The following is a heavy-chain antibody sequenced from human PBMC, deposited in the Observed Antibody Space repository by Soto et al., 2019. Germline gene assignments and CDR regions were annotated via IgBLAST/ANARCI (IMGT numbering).Heavy chain of an antibody. V-gene: IGHV4-39*01. CDR2: IYYSGST. CDR3: ARSFIRNYDILTGYYVSGYYFDY. J-gene: IGHJ4*02. Sequence: QLQLQESGPGLVKPSETLSLTCTVSGGSISSSSYYWGWIRQPPGKGLEWIGSIYYSGSTYYNPSLKSRVTISVDTSKNQFSLKLSSVTAADTAVYYCARSFIRNYDILTGYYVSGYYFDYWGQGTLVTVSS. D-gene: IGHD3-9*01. CDR1: GGSISSSSYY.